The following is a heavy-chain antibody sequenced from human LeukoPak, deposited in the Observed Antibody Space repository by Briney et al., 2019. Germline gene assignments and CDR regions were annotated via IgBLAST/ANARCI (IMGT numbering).Heavy chain of an antibody. CDR1: GYTFTGYY. CDR3: ARSVGTRDGYKTFDY. D-gene: IGHD5-24*01. CDR2: INPNSGGT. Sequence: ASVTVSCKASGYTFTGYYMHWVRQAPGQGLEWMGWINPNSGGTNYAQKFQGRVTMTRDTSISTAYMELSRLRSDDTAVYYCARSVGTRDGYKTFDYWGQGTLVTVSS. J-gene: IGHJ4*02. V-gene: IGHV1-2*02.